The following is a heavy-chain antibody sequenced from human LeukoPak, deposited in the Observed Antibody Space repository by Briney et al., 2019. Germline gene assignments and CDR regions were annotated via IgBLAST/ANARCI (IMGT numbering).Heavy chain of an antibody. CDR1: GYTFTNYG. D-gene: IGHD6-13*01. CDR3: ARDHSSSSQLFDY. Sequence: ASVKVSCKASGYTFTNYGISWVRQAPGQGLEWMGWISVYNGDTNFAQKLQGKFTMTTDTYTTTAYMELRNLRSDDTAVYYCARDHSSSSQLFDYWGQGTLVTVSS. V-gene: IGHV1-18*01. CDR2: ISVYNGDT. J-gene: IGHJ4*02.